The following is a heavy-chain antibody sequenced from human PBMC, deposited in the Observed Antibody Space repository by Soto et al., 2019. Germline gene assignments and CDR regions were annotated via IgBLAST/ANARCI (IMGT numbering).Heavy chain of an antibody. Sequence: GGSLRLSCAASGFTFSSYARHWVRQAPGKGLEWVAVISYDGSNKYYADSVKGRFTISRDNSKNSLYLQMNSLRAEDTAVYYCARDQLYYNDISGRPLNAFDVWGQGTMVTVSS. J-gene: IGHJ3*01. CDR2: ISYDGSNK. CDR3: ARDQLYYNDISGRPLNAFDV. V-gene: IGHV3-30-3*01. CDR1: GFTFSSYA. D-gene: IGHD3-22*01.